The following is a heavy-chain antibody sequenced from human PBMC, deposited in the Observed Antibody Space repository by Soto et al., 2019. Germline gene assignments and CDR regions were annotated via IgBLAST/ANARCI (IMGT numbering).Heavy chain of an antibody. V-gene: IGHV3-7*01. D-gene: IGHD6-19*01. CDR2: IKQDGSEK. Sequence: EVQLVESGGGLVQPGGSLRLSCAASGFTFSSYWMSWVRQAPGKGLEWVANIKQDGSEKYYVDSVKGRFTISRDNAKNSLYLQMNGLRAGDTAVYYWASPGGAVAAHDAFDIWGQGTMVTVSS. CDR1: GFTFSSYW. J-gene: IGHJ3*02. CDR3: ASPGGAVAAHDAFDI.